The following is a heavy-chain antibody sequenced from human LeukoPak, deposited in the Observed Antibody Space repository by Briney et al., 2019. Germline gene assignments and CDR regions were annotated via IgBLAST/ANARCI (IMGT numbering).Heavy chain of an antibody. D-gene: IGHD2-2*01. J-gene: IGHJ4*02. CDR3: ATGGVGYCSSTSCYAFDY. Sequence: SETLSLTCTVSGGSLSNYYWSWIRQPPGKGLEWIGYIYYSGSTNYNPSLKSRVTISVDTSKNQFSLKLSSVTAADTAVYYCATGGVGYCSSTSCYAFDYWGQGTLVTVSS. V-gene: IGHV4-59*01. CDR1: GGSLSNYY. CDR2: IYYSGST.